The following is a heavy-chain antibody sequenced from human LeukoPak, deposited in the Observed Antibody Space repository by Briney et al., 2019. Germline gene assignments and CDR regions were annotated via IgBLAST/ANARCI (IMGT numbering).Heavy chain of an antibody. D-gene: IGHD4-23*01. CDR2: INHSGST. CDR1: GGSLSGYY. Sequence: SETLSLTCAVYGGSLSGYYWSWIRQPPGKGLEWIGEINHSGSTNYNPSLKSRVTISVDTSKNQFSLKLSSVTAADTAVYYCARGRQARWLPQSGPFDYWGQGTLVTVSS. CDR3: ARGRQARWLPQSGPFDY. J-gene: IGHJ4*02. V-gene: IGHV4-34*01.